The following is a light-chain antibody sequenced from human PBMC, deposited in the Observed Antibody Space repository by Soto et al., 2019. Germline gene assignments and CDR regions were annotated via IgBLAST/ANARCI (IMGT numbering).Light chain of an antibody. CDR3: GSYSSSSTMYV. J-gene: IGLJ1*01. V-gene: IGLV2-14*03. CDR1: SNDIGAYNY. Sequence: QSVLTQPASVSGSPGQSITISCTGTSNDIGAYNYVSWYQQYPGKGPKLIIYDVDHRPSGVSNRFSGSKSANTASLTLSGLQAEDEADYYCGSYSSSSTMYVFGTGTKLTVL. CDR2: DVD.